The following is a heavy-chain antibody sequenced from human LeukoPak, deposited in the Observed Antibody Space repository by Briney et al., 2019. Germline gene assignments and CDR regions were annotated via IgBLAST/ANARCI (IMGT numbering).Heavy chain of an antibody. CDR1: GFTFSSYG. D-gene: IGHD2-21*01. V-gene: IGHV3-30*18. CDR3: AKSGSVGIFLDY. CDR2: ISYDGSNK. J-gene: IGHJ4*02. Sequence: GGSLRLSCAASGFTFSSYGMHWVRQAPGKGLEWVAVISYDGSNKYYADSVKGRFTISRDNSKNTLYLQMNSLRAEDTAVYYCAKSGSVGIFLDYRGQGTLVTVSS.